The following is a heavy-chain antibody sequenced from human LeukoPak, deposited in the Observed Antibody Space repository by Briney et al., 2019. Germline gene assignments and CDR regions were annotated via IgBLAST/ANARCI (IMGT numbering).Heavy chain of an antibody. Sequence: SETLSLTCTVSGGSISSYYWSWIRQPPGKGLEWIGEINHSGSTNYNPSLKSRVTISVDTSKNQFSLKLSSVTAADTAVYYCARGGRYSYGVWPPDYWGQGTLVTVSS. D-gene: IGHD5-18*01. CDR1: GGSISSYY. CDR3: ARGGRYSYGVWPPDY. CDR2: INHSGST. J-gene: IGHJ4*02. V-gene: IGHV4-34*01.